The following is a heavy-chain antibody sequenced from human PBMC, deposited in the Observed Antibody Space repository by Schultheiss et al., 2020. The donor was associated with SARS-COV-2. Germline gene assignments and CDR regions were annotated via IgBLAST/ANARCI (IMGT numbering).Heavy chain of an antibody. J-gene: IGHJ6*03. CDR3: PRGGSSNQPLQYYSYMDV. V-gene: IGHV4-34*01. CDR1: GGPFNNYY. D-gene: IGHD4-11*01. CDR2: IKDSGRTT. Sequence: SETLSLTCAVYGGPFNNYYWTWIRQPPTKGVEWIGEIKDSGRTTNYNPSLKSRVTISVDTSKNQFSLRLTSVTAADTAVYYCPRGGSSNQPLQYYSYMDVWGKGTPVTVSS.